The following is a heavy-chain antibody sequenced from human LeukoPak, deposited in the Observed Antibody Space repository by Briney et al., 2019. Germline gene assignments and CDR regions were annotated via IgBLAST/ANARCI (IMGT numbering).Heavy chain of an antibody. CDR1: GFTFSNYA. Sequence: GGSLRLSCTASGFTFSNYAVSWVRQAPGKGLEWISGISGSSDTTYYADAVKGRFTISRDNSKNTLFLQMSSLRVEDTAVYYCARDVGYSSGWSGFDPWGQGTLVTVSS. J-gene: IGHJ5*02. CDR3: ARDVGYSSGWSGFDP. V-gene: IGHV3-23*01. D-gene: IGHD6-19*01. CDR2: ISGSSDTT.